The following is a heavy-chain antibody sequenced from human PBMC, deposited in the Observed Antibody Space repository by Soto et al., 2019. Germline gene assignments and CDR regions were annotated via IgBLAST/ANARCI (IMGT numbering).Heavy chain of an antibody. J-gene: IGHJ4*02. D-gene: IGHD2-15*01. Sequence: QPGGSLRLSCAASGFTFSIHEMNWVRQAPGKGLEWVSYISSIGVATYYADSVKGRFTISRDNAKNSLYLQMNSLRAEDTAVYYCVREGRVGGIDYWGQGTPVTVPS. CDR3: VREGRVGGIDY. V-gene: IGHV3-48*03. CDR2: ISSIGVAT. CDR1: GFTFSIHE.